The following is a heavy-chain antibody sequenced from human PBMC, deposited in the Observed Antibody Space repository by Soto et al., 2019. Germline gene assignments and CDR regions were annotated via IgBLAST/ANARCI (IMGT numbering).Heavy chain of an antibody. Sequence: SETLSLTCTVSGGSISSGGYYWSWIRQHPGKGLEWIGYIYYSGSTYYNPSLKSRVTISVDTSKNQFSLKLSSVTAADTAVYYCARDLRTAYYYYGMDVWGQGTTVT. J-gene: IGHJ6*02. CDR3: ARDLRTAYYYYGMDV. V-gene: IGHV4-31*03. CDR2: IYYSGST. CDR1: GGSISSGGYY.